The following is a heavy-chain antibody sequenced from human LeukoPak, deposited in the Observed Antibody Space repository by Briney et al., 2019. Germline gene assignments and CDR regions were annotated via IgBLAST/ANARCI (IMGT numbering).Heavy chain of an antibody. D-gene: IGHD3-3*01. CDR2: IYYSGST. CDR3: ARLSEGVVWR. V-gene: IGHV4-61*01. J-gene: IGHJ4*02. Sequence: PSETLSLTCTVSGGSVSSGSYYWSWIRQPPGKGLEWIGYIYYSGSTNYNPSLKSRVTISVDTSKNQFSLKLSSVTAADAAVYYCARLSEGVVWRWGQGTLVTVSS. CDR1: GGSVSSGSYY.